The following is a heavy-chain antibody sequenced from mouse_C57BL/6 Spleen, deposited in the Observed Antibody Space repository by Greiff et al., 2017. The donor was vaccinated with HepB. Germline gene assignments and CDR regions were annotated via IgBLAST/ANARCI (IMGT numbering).Heavy chain of an antibody. CDR3: ARPTGTSYFDY. Sequence: EVQLQQSGGDLVKPGGSLKLSCAASGFTFSSYGMSWVRQTPDKRLEWVATISSGGSYTYYPDSVKGRFTISRDNAKNTLYLQMSSLKSEDTAMYYCARPTGTSYFDYWGQGTTLTVSS. V-gene: IGHV5-6*01. CDR2: ISSGGSYT. J-gene: IGHJ2*01. D-gene: IGHD4-1*02. CDR1: GFTFSSYG.